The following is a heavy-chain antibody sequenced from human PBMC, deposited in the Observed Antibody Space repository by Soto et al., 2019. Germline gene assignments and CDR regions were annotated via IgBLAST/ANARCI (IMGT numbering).Heavy chain of an antibody. CDR3: ARGPVYSGLNA. V-gene: IGHV4-34*01. CDR1: GGSFSGYY. D-gene: IGHD5-12*01. CDR2: INHSGST. Sequence: SETLSLTCAVYGGSFSGYYWSWIRQPPGKGLEWIGEINHSGSTNYDPSLKSRVTISVDTSKNQISLKLSSVTATDTAVYYCARGPVYSGLNAWGQGTLVTVSS. J-gene: IGHJ5*02.